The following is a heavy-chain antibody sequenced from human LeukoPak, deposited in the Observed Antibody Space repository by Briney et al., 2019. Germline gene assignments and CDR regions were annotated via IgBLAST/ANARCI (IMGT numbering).Heavy chain of an antibody. CDR1: GFSLRSYA. CDR2: ISSNGDST. J-gene: IGHJ4*02. CDR3: ARAPYSGSYSDY. V-gene: IGHV3-64*01. D-gene: IGHD1-26*01. Sequence: PGGSLRLSCAASGFSLRSYAMHWVRQAPGKGLEYVSAISSNGDSTFYVNSVEGRFTISRDNSKNTLYLQMGGLRAEDMAVYYCARAPYSGSYSDYWGQGTLVTVSS.